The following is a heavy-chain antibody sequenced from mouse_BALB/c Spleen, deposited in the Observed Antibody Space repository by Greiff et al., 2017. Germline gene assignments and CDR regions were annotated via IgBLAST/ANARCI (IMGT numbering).Heavy chain of an antibody. CDR2: ISTYYGDA. Sequence: QVQLKQSGAELVRPGVSVKISCKGSGYTFTDYAMHWVKQSHAKSLEWIGVISTYYGDASYNQKFKGKATMTVDKSSSTAYMELARLTSEDSAIYYCARLNAMDYWGQGTSVTVSS. V-gene: IGHV1S137*01. CDR3: ARLNAMDY. J-gene: IGHJ4*01. CDR1: GYTFTDYA.